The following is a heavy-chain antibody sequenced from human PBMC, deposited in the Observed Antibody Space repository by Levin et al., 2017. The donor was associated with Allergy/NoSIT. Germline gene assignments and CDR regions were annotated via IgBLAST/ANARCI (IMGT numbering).Heavy chain of an antibody. D-gene: IGHD6-25*01. CDR1: GGSFSGYY. V-gene: IGHV4-34*01. Sequence: SETLSLTCAVYGGSFSGYYWSWIRQPPGKGLEWIGEINHSGSTNYNPSLKSRVAISLDTSKNQFSLRLSSVTAADTSVYYCARDAAEHCSIISCSHGWFAPWGQGTLVTVSS. CDR3: ARDAAEHCSIISCSHGWFAP. CDR2: INHSGST. J-gene: IGHJ5*02.